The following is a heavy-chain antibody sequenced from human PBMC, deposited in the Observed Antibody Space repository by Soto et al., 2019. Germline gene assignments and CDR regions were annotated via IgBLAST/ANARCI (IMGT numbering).Heavy chain of an antibody. V-gene: IGHV1-69*13. CDR3: ARVESSGWHETPYNWFDP. D-gene: IGHD6-19*01. Sequence: ASVKVSCKASGGTFSSYAISWVRQAPGQGLEWMGGIIPIFGTANYAQKFQGRVTITADESTSTAYMELSSLRSEDTAVYYCARVESSGWHETPYNWFDPWGQGTLLTVSS. CDR1: GGTFSSYA. CDR2: IIPIFGTA. J-gene: IGHJ5*02.